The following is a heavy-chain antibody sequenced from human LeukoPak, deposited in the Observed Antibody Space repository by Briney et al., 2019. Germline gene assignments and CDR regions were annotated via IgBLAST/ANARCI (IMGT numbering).Heavy chain of an antibody. CDR3: ARVAVGAY. D-gene: IGHD2-15*01. CDR2: ISSSSSTI. J-gene: IGHJ4*02. Sequence: GGSLRLSCAASGFTFSSYEMNWVRQAPGKGLEWVSYISSSSSTIYYADSVKGRFTISRDNAKNSLYLQMNSLRAEDTAVYYCARVAVGAYWGQGTLVTVSS. V-gene: IGHV3-48*01. CDR1: GFTFSSYE.